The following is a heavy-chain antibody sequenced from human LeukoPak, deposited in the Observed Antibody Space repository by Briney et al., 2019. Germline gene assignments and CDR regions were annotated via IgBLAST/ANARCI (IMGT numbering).Heavy chain of an antibody. V-gene: IGHV4-59*01. CDR3: ARASVDFWSGYPKRNYYYYYYGMDV. D-gene: IGHD3-3*01. CDR2: IYYSGST. CDR1: GGSISSYY. J-gene: IGHJ6*02. Sequence: SETLSLTCTVSGGSISSYYWSWIRQPPGKGLEWIGYIYYSGSTNYNPSLKSRVTISVDTSKNQFPLKLSSVTAADTAVYYCARASVDFWSGYPKRNYYYYYYGMDVWGQGTTVTVSS.